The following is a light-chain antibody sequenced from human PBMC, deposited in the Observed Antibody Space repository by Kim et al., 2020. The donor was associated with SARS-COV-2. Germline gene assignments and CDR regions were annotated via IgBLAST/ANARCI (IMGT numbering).Light chain of an antibody. Sequence: VKRTCALSSGHSSYAIAWHQQQPEKGPRYLMKLNSDGSHSKGDGIPDRFSGSSSGAERYLTISSLQSEDEADYYCQTWGTGIHWVFGGGTQLTVL. CDR3: QTWGTGIHWV. CDR2: LNSDGSH. J-gene: IGLJ3*02. CDR1: SGHSSYA. V-gene: IGLV4-69*01.